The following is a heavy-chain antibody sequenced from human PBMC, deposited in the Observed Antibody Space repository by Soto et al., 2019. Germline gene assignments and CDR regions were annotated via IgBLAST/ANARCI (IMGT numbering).Heavy chain of an antibody. CDR2: IIPIFGTA. J-gene: IGHJ6*02. CDR3: ARASAWDYDLGSGYSAAYYYYGRDV. V-gene: IGHV1-69*13. Sequence: GVSVKVSCKASGGTFRSYDISWVRQPPAQGLEWMVGIIPIFGTANYAQKFQGRVTIAADESTSTAYMELSSMRSEDTAVYDCARASAWDYDLGSGYSAAYYYYGRDVWGQGTTVTVSS. D-gene: IGHD3-3*01. CDR1: GGTFRSYD.